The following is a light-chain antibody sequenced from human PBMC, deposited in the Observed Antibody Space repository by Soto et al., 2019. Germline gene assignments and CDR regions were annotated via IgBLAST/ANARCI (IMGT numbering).Light chain of an antibody. CDR3: CSFAGPRGLI. J-gene: IGLJ2*01. V-gene: IGLV2-14*01. Sequence: QSALTQPASVSGSPGQSITISCTGTSSDVGGYNYVSWYQQHPGKAPKLMIYEVSNRPSGISDRFSGSKSGNTAFLTISGLQAEDESDYYCCSFAGPRGLIFGGGTKLTVL. CDR2: EVS. CDR1: SSDVGGYNY.